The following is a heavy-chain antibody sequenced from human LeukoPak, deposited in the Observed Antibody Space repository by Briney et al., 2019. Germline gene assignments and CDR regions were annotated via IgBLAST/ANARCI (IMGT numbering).Heavy chain of an antibody. CDR3: ATDGSPFDN. CDR2: IKQDGNEK. J-gene: IGHJ4*02. V-gene: IGHV3-7*01. CDR1: GFTFSRYW. Sequence: GGSLRLSCAASGFTFSRYWMSWVRQPPGKGLEWVANIKQDGNEKYYLDSVKGRFTISRDNAKNSLYLQMDSLRAEDTAVYYCATDGSPFDNWGQGTLVTVSS.